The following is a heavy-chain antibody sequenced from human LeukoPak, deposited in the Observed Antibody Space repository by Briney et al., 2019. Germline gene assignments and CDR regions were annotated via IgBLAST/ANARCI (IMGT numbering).Heavy chain of an antibody. CDR2: IYYSGST. CDR1: GGSVSSGSYY. Sequence: PSETLSLTCTVSGGSVSSGSYYWSWIRQPPGKGLEWIGYIYYSGSTNYNPSLKSRVTISVDTSKNQFSLQLSSVTAADTAVYYCASSQWLAYYFDYWGQGTLVTVSS. V-gene: IGHV4-61*01. CDR3: ASSQWLAYYFDY. D-gene: IGHD6-19*01. J-gene: IGHJ4*02.